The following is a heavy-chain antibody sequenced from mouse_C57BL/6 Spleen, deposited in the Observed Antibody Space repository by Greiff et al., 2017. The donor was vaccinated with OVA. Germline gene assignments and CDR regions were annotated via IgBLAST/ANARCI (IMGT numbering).Heavy chain of an antibody. J-gene: IGHJ4*01. CDR2: IYPRSGNT. CDR1: GYTFTSYG. V-gene: IGHV1-81*01. Sequence: QVQLQQSGAELARPGASVKLSCKASGYTFTSYGISWVKQRTGQGLEWIGEIYPRSGNTYYNEKFKGKATLTADKSSSTAYMELRSLTSEDSAVYFCARIYYDYGGAMDYWGQGTSVTVSS. D-gene: IGHD2-4*01. CDR3: ARIYYDYGGAMDY.